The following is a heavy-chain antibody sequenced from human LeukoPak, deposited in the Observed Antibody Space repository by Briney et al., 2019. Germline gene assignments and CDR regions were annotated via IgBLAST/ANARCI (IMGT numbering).Heavy chain of an antibody. CDR2: INHSGST. CDR1: GGSITDYY. CDR3: ARVGDLFGAHRVRGLPPDYYYMNV. J-gene: IGHJ6*03. V-gene: IGHV4-34*01. Sequence: SETLSLTCALSGGSITDYYYNWVRQPPGKGLEWIGEINHSGSTTYNPSLKSRVIIAVDTSKNQFSLKLTSVTAADTAVYYCARVGDLFGAHRVRGLPPDYYYMNVWGKGTTVTVSS. D-gene: IGHD3-10*01.